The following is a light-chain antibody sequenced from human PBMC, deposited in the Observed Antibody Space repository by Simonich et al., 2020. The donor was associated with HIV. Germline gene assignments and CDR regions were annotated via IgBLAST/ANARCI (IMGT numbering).Light chain of an antibody. CDR1: QSVSSF. V-gene: IGKV3-15*01. J-gene: IGKJ5*01. CDR2: GAS. CDR3: QQYNNWPPIT. Sequence: EIVLTQSPATLSLSPGERATLSCRASQSVSSFLAWYQQKPGQAPRLLIYGASTRATGTPARFSGSGSGTEFTLTISSLQSEDFAVYYCQQYNNWPPITFGQGTRLEIK.